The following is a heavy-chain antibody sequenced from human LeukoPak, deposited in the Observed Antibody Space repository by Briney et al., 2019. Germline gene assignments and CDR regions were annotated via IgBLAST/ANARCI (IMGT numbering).Heavy chain of an antibody. CDR2: IYSGGST. D-gene: IGHD2-21*01. Sequence: GGSLRLSCAASGFTVSSNYMSWVRQAPGKGLEWVSVIYSGGSTYYADSVKGRFTISRDNSKNTLYLQMNSLRAEDTAVYYCARGSVVPAFDYWGQGTLVTVSS. CDR1: GFTVSSNY. J-gene: IGHJ4*02. V-gene: IGHV3-66*01. CDR3: ARGSVVPAFDY.